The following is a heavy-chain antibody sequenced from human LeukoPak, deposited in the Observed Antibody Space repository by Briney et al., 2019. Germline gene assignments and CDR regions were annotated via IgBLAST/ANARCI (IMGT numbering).Heavy chain of an antibody. D-gene: IGHD1-1*01. Sequence: ASVKVSCKASGYTFTSYGISWVRQAPGQGLEWMGWISAYNGNTNYAQKFQGRVTMTRDTSTSTVYMELSSLRSEDTAVYYCARGRRNWNYGGYWGQGTLVTVSS. CDR1: GYTFTSYG. CDR3: ARGRRNWNYGGY. CDR2: ISAYNGNT. V-gene: IGHV1-18*01. J-gene: IGHJ4*02.